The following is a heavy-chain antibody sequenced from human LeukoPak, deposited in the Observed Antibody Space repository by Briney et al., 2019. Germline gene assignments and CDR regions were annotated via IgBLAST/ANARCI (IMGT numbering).Heavy chain of an antibody. Sequence: PGGSLRLSYAASGFTFDDYAMHWVRQAPGKGLEWVSGISWNSGSIGYADSVKGRFTISRDNAKNSLYLQMNSLRAEDAALYYCAKDIGSLNIDAFDIWGQGTMVTVSS. CDR3: AKDIGSLNIDAFDI. CDR1: GFTFDDYA. D-gene: IGHD1-26*01. J-gene: IGHJ3*02. CDR2: ISWNSGSI. V-gene: IGHV3-9*01.